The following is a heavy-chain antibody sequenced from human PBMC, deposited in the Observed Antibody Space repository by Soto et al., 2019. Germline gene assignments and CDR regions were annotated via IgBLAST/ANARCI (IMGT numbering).Heavy chain of an antibody. D-gene: IGHD6-19*01. Sequence: GGLVKVSCKASGYTFTSYYMHWVRQAPGQGLEWMGIINPSGGSTSYAQKFQGRVTMTRDTSTSTVYMELSSLRSEDTAVYYCAREGIAVAGGPDYWGHGTLVTVSS. CDR2: INPSGGST. CDR3: AREGIAVAGGPDY. CDR1: GYTFTSYY. J-gene: IGHJ4*01. V-gene: IGHV1-46*01.